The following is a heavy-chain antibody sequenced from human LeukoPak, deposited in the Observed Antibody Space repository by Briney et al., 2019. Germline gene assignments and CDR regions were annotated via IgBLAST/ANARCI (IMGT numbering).Heavy chain of an antibody. Sequence: ASVKVSCKASGYTFTTYGISWVRQAPGQGLEWMGYIITYNGNTNYAQKFQGRVTMTRDTSISTAYMELSRLRSDDTAVYYCARDPATTTSGDYWGQGTLVTVSS. CDR2: IITYNGNT. J-gene: IGHJ4*02. V-gene: IGHV1-18*01. D-gene: IGHD1-26*01. CDR1: GYTFTTYG. CDR3: ARDPATTTSGDY.